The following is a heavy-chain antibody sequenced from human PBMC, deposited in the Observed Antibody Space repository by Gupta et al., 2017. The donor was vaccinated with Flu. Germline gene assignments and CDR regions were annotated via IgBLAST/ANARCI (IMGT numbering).Heavy chain of an antibody. V-gene: IGHV3-23*01. D-gene: IGHD3-16*02. CDR2: ISGTGGIT. CDR3: AKGLEAVESYHYTQYYYYGFEV. J-gene: IGHJ6*02. Sequence: RQAPGKGLEWISDISGTGGITYYADSVKGRFTISRDNSKNTLFLQLNRLGPDDTAVYYCAKGLEAVESYHYTQYYYYGFEVWGQGTAVPVS.